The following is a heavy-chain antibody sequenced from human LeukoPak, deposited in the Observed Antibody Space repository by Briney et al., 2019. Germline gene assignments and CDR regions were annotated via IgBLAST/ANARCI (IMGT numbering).Heavy chain of an antibody. CDR2: IYYSGTT. Sequence: SETLSLTCTVSGGSISSYCWSWIRQPPGKGLEWIGYIYYSGTTNYNPSLKSRVTISVDTSKNQFSLKLSSVTAADTAVYYCARGVYIAAAQYGYWGQGTLVSVSS. J-gene: IGHJ4*02. CDR1: GGSISSYC. CDR3: ARGVYIAAAQYGY. D-gene: IGHD6-13*01. V-gene: IGHV4-59*01.